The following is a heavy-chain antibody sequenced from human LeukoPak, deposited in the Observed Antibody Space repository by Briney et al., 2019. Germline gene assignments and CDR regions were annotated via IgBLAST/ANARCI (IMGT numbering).Heavy chain of an antibody. Sequence: SETLSLTCTVSGGSISNTMYYWGWIRQPPGKGLEWVASIYYSGYTYYNPSLKSRVTISVDTSKNQFSLKLSSVTAADTAVYYCARDRQQLVFPYYYYGMDVWGQGTTVTVSS. CDR1: GGSISNTMYY. J-gene: IGHJ6*02. CDR3: ARDRQQLVFPYYYYGMDV. D-gene: IGHD6-13*01. V-gene: IGHV4-39*07. CDR2: IYYSGYT.